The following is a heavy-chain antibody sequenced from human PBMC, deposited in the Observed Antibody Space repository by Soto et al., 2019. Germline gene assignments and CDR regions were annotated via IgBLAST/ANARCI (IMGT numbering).Heavy chain of an antibody. CDR3: ARGTLGYCSGGSCRLRGPADY. V-gene: IGHV4-34*01. CDR2: INHSGST. Sequence: SETLSLTCAVYGGSFSGYYWSWIRQPPGKGLEWIGEINHSGSTNYNPSLKSRVTISVDTSKNQFSLKLSSVTAADTAVYYCARGTLGYCSGGSCRLRGPADYWGQGTLVTVSS. CDR1: GGSFSGYY. D-gene: IGHD2-15*01. J-gene: IGHJ4*02.